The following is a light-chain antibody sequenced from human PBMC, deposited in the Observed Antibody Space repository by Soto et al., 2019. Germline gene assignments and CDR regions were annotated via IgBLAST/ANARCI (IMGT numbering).Light chain of an antibody. CDR2: EVS. CDR3: SSYTSSSTPWV. CDR1: SSDVGGYNY. Sequence: QSALTQPASVSGSPGQSITISCTGTSSDVGGYNYVSWYQHYPGKAPKLMIYEVSNRPSGVSNRFSGSKSGNTASLTISGLQAEDEADYYCSSYTSSSTPWVFGGGTKLTVL. V-gene: IGLV2-14*01. J-gene: IGLJ3*02.